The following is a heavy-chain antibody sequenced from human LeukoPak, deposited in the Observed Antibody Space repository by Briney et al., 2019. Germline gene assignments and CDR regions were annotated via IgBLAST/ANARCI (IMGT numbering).Heavy chain of an antibody. V-gene: IGHV3-48*02. CDR3: ARGSGNSFDY. CDR2: ISSSSSAM. Sequence: GGSLRLSCAASGFTFSSYSMSWVRQAPGNGLEWVSYISSSSSAMYYADSMKGRFTISRDNAKNSLYLQMNNLRDEDTAVYYCARGSGNSFDYWGQGALVTVSS. CDR1: GFTFSSYS. J-gene: IGHJ4*02. D-gene: IGHD3-10*01.